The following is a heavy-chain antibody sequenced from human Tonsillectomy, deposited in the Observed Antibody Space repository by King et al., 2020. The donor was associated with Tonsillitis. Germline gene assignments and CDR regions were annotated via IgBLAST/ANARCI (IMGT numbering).Heavy chain of an antibody. Sequence: LVESGGGVVQPGRSLRLSCAASGFTFSSYGMHWVRQAPGKGLEWVAVIWYDGSNKDYADSVKGRFTISRDNFKNTLSLQMNSLRVEDTAVYYCATAAGDHDYWGQGTLVTVSS. CDR2: IWYDGSNK. CDR1: GFTFSSYG. D-gene: IGHD7-27*01. V-gene: IGHV3-33*08. CDR3: ATAAGDHDY. J-gene: IGHJ4*02.